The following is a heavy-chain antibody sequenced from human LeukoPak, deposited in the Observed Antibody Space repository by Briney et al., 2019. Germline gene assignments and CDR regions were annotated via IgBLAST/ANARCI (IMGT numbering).Heavy chain of an antibody. V-gene: IGHV4-39*07. D-gene: IGHD6-25*01. CDR2: IYYSGST. J-gene: IGHJ4*02. Sequence: PSETLSLTCTVSGGSISSSSYYWGWIRQPPGKGLEWIGSIYYSGSTYYNPSLKSRVTISVDTSKNQFSLKLSSVTAADTAVYYCARSGIAAAGQFDYWGQGTLVTVSS. CDR1: GGSISSSSYY. CDR3: ARSGIAAAGQFDY.